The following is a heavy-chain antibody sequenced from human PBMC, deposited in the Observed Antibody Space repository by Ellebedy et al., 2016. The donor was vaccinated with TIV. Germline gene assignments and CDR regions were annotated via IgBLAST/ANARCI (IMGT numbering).Heavy chain of an antibody. J-gene: IGHJ4*02. CDR1: GFSFGSSA. CDR2: ICGSCGDT. CDR3: RSVWAVMTANEN. D-gene: IGHD3-10*01. V-gene: IGHV3-23*01. Sequence: GESLKISCAASGFSFGSSAMSWVRQVPGKGLEWVSGICGSCGDTYYADSVMGRFTISRDNSKNMLYLQMNSLRVDDTAVYYCRSVWAVMTANENWGQGTLVTVSS.